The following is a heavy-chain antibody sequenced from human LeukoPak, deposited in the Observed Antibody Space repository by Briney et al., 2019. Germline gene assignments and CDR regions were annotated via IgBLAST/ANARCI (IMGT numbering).Heavy chain of an antibody. CDR1: GFTFSSYG. CDR3: ALVVVVAATGAFDI. Sequence: GWSLRLSCAASGFTFSSYGMHWVRQAPGKGLEWVAVISYDGSNKYYADSVKGRFTISRDNSKNTLYLQMNSLRGEDTAVYYCALVVVVAATGAFDIWGQGTMVTVSS. V-gene: IGHV3-30*03. J-gene: IGHJ3*02. D-gene: IGHD2-15*01. CDR2: ISYDGSNK.